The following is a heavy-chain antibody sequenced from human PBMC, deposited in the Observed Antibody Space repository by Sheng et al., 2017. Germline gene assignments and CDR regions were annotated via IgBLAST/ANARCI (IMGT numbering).Heavy chain of an antibody. Sequence: QVRLVQSGSEMKEPGTSVTVSCTASGYSFSNHALSWLRKAPGQRLEWLGRMVVILNSSKYAQKFRGRVTFTADEATNTAYMELGSLTSADTAVYFCARDMRGMTNHLQDWGQGTLVTVSS. CDR2: MVVILNSS. CDR3: ARDMRGMTNHLQD. D-gene: IGHD3-10*01. CDR1: GYSFSNHA. J-gene: IGHJ4*02. V-gene: IGHV1-69*13.